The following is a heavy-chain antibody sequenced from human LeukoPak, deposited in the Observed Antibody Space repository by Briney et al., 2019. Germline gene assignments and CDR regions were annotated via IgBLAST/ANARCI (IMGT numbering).Heavy chain of an antibody. D-gene: IGHD1-26*01. CDR1: GYSFTSFW. J-gene: IGHJ4*02. CDR2: IYPGDSDT. V-gene: IGHV5-51*01. Sequence: GESLKISCKGSGYSFTSFWTGWVRQMPGKGLEWMGLIYPGDSDTRYSPSFQGQVTVSADKSISTAYLQWSSLKASDTAMYYCARGIVRATSFDYWGQGTLVTVSS. CDR3: ARGIVRATSFDY.